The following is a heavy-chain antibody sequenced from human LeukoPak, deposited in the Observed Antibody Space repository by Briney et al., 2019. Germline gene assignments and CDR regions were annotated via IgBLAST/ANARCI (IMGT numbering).Heavy chain of an antibody. Sequence: SETLSLTCTVSGGSISSYYWSWIRQPPGKGLEWIGYIYYSGSTNYNPSLKSRVTISVDTSKNQFSLKLSSVTAADTVVYYCARLGKYYDILTGYYRPHWYFDLWGRGTLVTVSS. CDR1: GGSISSYY. J-gene: IGHJ2*01. D-gene: IGHD3-9*01. V-gene: IGHV4-59*08. CDR2: IYYSGST. CDR3: ARLGKYYDILTGYYRPHWYFDL.